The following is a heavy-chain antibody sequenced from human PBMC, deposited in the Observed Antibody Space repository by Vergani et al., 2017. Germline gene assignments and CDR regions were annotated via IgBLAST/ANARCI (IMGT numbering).Heavy chain of an antibody. CDR3: ARERGESDGVYNDAFDI. CDR1: GGSFSGYY. Sequence: QVQLQQWGAGLLKPSETLSLTCAVYGGSFSGYYWSWIRQPPGKGLEWIGEINHSGSTNYNPSPKSRVTISVDTSKNQFSLKLSSVTAADTAVYYCARERGESDGVYNDAFDIWGQGTMVTVSS. J-gene: IGHJ3*02. D-gene: IGHD4-17*01. CDR2: INHSGST. V-gene: IGHV4-34*01.